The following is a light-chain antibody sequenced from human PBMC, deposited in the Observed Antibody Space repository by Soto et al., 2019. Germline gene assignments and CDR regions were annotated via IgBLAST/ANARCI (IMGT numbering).Light chain of an antibody. CDR3: EKYNSYPLI. V-gene: IGKV1-5*03. CDR2: KAS. CDR1: QSISSW. Sequence: DIQITQSPSTLSAPVGDRVTITCRASQSISSWLAWYQQKPGKAPKLLIYKASSLESGVPSRFSGSGSWTECTLTNSCLQPEDHATYFCEKYNSYPLIFGAGTKVDIK. J-gene: IGKJ4*01.